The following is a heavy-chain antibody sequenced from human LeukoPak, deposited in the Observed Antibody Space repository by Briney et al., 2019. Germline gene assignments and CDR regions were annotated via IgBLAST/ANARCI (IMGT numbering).Heavy chain of an antibody. CDR1: GYTFSSYG. J-gene: IGHJ5*02. D-gene: IGHD2-2*01. Sequence: GASVKLSCKASGYTFSSYGISWVRQAPGQGLEWMGWISAYNGNPTYAQKLQGRVTMTSDTSTRTAYMELRSLRSDDTAVYYCARDEGYCSSTSCYSPYNWFDPWGQGTLVTVSS. V-gene: IGHV1-18*01. CDR3: ARDEGYCSSTSCYSPYNWFDP. CDR2: ISAYNGNP.